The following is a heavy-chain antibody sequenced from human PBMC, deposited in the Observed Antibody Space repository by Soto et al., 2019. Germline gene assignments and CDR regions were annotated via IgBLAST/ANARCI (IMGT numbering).Heavy chain of an antibody. Sequence: PSETLSLTCTVSGGSITNYYRSWIRQPAGKGLEWIGRIYTKERTNYSLSFRNRVTMSVDTSKNQFSLKLDAVTAADTAVYYCARDDYKDGGNNWFDPWGQGTLVTVSS. CDR3: ARDDYKDGGNNWFDP. CDR2: IYTKERT. CDR1: GGSITNYY. J-gene: IGHJ5*02. V-gene: IGHV4-4*07. D-gene: IGHD3-16*01.